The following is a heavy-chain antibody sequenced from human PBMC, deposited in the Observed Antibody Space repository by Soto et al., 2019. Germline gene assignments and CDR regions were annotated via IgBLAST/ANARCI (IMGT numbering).Heavy chain of an antibody. V-gene: IGHV1-69*09. Sequence: QAQVVQSGPAMKEPGSSVKVSCRASGIMSSGYGFSWVRQAPGQGLEWVGMINPILDSTHYAQNLQGRVSLSVDKSRDTAYLEVTSLSLEDTAIYFCATMKRARLDSWGRGTVVTVSS. D-gene: IGHD6-25*01. CDR2: INPILDST. J-gene: IGHJ4*02. CDR1: GIMSSGYG. CDR3: ATMKRARLDS.